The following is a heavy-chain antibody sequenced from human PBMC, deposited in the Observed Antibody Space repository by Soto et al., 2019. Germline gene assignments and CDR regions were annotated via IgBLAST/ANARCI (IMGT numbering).Heavy chain of an antibody. D-gene: IGHD2-15*01. V-gene: IGHV3-23*01. Sequence: GGSLRLSCAASGFTFSTYAMSWVRQAPGKGLEWVSSISGRGGSTYYADSVKGRFTISRDNSKNTLSLQMSNLRAEDTAVYFCAKGDIVVVIAGGFDYWGQGTLVTVSS. J-gene: IGHJ4*02. CDR3: AKGDIVVVIAGGFDY. CDR2: ISGRGGST. CDR1: GFTFSTYA.